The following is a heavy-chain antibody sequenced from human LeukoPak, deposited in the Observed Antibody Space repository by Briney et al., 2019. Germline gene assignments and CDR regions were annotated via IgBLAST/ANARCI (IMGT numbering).Heavy chain of an antibody. J-gene: IGHJ4*02. V-gene: IGHV1-69*05. Sequence: SVKVSCKASGGTFSSYAISWVRQAPGQGPEWMGGIIPIFGTANYAQKFQSRVTITTDESTSTAYMELSSLRSEDTAVYYCAFSSSLDYWGQGNLVTVSS. CDR3: AFSSSLDY. CDR1: GGTFSSYA. CDR2: IIPIFGTA. D-gene: IGHD6-6*01.